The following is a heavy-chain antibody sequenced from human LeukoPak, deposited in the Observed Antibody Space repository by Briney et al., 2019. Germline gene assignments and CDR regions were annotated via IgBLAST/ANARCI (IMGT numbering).Heavy chain of an antibody. CDR3: NSVSYYRFDY. D-gene: IGHD3-10*01. CDR2: IYYSGST. V-gene: IGHV4-39*07. Sequence: SETLSLTCTVSGGSISSSSYYWGWIRQPPGQGLEWIGSIYYSGSTYYNTSLKSRVTISVDTSKNQFSLKLSSVSAADTAVYFCNSVSYYRFDYWGQGTLVTVSS. J-gene: IGHJ4*02. CDR1: GGSISSSSYY.